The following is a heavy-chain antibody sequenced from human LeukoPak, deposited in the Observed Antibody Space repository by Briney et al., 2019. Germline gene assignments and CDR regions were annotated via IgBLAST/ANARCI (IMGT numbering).Heavy chain of an antibody. Sequence: SETLSLTCTVSGGSISSGDYYWSWIRQPPGKGLEWIGYIYYSGSTYYNPSLKSRVTISVDTSKNQFSLKLSSVTAADTAVYYCARGLGDSYNEYYFDYWGQGTLVTVSS. CDR1: GGSISSGDYY. CDR3: ARGLGDSYNEYYFDY. D-gene: IGHD5-24*01. CDR2: IYYSGST. V-gene: IGHV4-30-4*01. J-gene: IGHJ4*02.